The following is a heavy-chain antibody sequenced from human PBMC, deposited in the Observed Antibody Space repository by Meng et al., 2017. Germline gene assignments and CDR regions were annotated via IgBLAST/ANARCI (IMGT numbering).Heavy chain of an antibody. D-gene: IGHD6-19*01. CDR3: ARVVYSSGWSFDY. Sequence: KAMLLSGASFLLRVSSVAIHLVRQAAGKGLEWVAVIWYDGSNQDHADSVKGRFTISRDNSKNTLYLQMNSLRAEDTAVYYCARVVYSSGWSFDYWGQGTLVTVSS. CDR2: IWYDGSNQ. V-gene: IGHV3-33*01. J-gene: IGHJ4*02. CDR1: LLRVSSVA.